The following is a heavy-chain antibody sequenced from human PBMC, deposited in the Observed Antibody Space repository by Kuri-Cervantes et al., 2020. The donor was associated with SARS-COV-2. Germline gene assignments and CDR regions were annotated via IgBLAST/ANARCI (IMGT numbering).Heavy chain of an antibody. Sequence: GESLKISCAASGFTFSSYAMHWVRQAPGRGLEWVAVISYDGSNKYYADSVKGRFTISRDNSKNTLYLQVNSLRAEDTAVYYCARGWDAFDIWGQGTMVTVSS. D-gene: IGHD5-24*01. CDR2: ISYDGSNK. CDR1: GFTFSSYA. J-gene: IGHJ3*02. V-gene: IGHV3-30-3*01. CDR3: ARGWDAFDI.